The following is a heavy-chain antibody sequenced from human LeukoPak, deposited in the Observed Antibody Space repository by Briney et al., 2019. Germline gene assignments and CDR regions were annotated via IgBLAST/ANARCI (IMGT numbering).Heavy chain of an antibody. J-gene: IGHJ4*02. D-gene: IGHD2-15*01. CDR2: ISSSSSTI. V-gene: IGHV3-48*02. Sequence: QPGGSLRLSCAASGLTVSSYSMNWVRQAPGEGLEWVSYISSSSSTIYYADSVKGRFTISRDNAKNSLYLQMNSLRDEDTAVYYCARARASGRSGFDYWGQGTLVTVSS. CDR3: ARARASGRSGFDY. CDR1: GLTVSSYS.